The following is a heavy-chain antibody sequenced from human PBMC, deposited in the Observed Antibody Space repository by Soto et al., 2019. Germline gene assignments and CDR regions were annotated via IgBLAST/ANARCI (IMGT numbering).Heavy chain of an antibody. D-gene: IGHD2-8*02. Sequence: EVRVVESGGGLVQPGRSLRLSCAASGFSFDDYAMHWVRQAPGKGLEWVSGISWNSGTIGYADSVKGRFTISRDNAKNSLYLQMNSLRAEDTALYYCAKSTGGTANGMGVWGQGPTVTVSS. J-gene: IGHJ6*02. CDR3: AKSTGGTANGMGV. CDR1: GFSFDDYA. V-gene: IGHV3-9*01. CDR2: ISWNSGTI.